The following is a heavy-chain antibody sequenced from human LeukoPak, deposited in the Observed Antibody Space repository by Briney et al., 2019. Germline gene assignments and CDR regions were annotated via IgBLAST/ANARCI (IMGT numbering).Heavy chain of an antibody. D-gene: IGHD2-21*02. CDR2: IRSKAYGGTT. V-gene: IGHV3-49*04. Sequence: PGGSLRLSCTASGFSIGDYAMSWVRQASGKGLEWVVFIRSKAYGGTTEYAASVKGRFTISRDDSKSIAYLQMNSLKTADTAVYYCTRAYCGGDCYFQHWGQGTLVTVSS. J-gene: IGHJ1*01. CDR3: TRAYCGGDCYFQH. CDR1: GFSIGDYA.